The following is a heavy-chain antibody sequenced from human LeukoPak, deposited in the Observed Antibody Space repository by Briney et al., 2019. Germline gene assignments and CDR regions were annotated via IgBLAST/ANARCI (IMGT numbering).Heavy chain of an antibody. V-gene: IGHV4-59*05. CDR3: ATLSGNPYLFDY. Sequence: GSLRLSCAASGFTFSSYAMSWVRQAPGKGLEWIGSIYYSGSTYYNPSLKSRVTISVDTSKNQFSLKLSSVTAADTTVYYCATLSGNPYLFDYWGQGTLVTVSS. D-gene: IGHD1-26*01. CDR1: GFTFSSYA. J-gene: IGHJ4*02. CDR2: IYYSGST.